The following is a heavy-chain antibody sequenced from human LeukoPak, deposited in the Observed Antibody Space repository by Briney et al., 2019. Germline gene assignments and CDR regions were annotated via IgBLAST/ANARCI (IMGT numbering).Heavy chain of an antibody. D-gene: IGHD5-18*01. V-gene: IGHV1-46*01. CDR3: ARLLIIIYRLRNKKYSYGYGPFDY. CDR2: INPSGGST. Sequence: GASVNVSCKASGYTFTSYYMHWVRQAPGQGLEWMGIINPSGGSTSYAQKFQGRVTMTRDTSTSTVYMDLSSLRSEDTAVYYCARLLIIIYRLRNKKYSYGYGPFDYWGQGTLVTVSS. CDR1: GYTFTSYY. J-gene: IGHJ4*02.